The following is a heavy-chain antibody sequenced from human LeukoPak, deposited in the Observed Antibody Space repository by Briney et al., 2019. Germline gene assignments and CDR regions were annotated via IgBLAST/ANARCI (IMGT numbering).Heavy chain of an antibody. V-gene: IGHV4-34*01. CDR2: INHSGST. J-gene: IGHJ5*01. CDR1: GGSFSGYY. D-gene: IGHD5-18*01. CDR3: ARRRWIQLWFDY. Sequence: KPSETLSLTCAVYGGSFSGYYWSWIRQPPGKGLEWIGEINHSGSTNYNPSLKSRVTISVDTSKNQFSLKLSSVTAADTAVYYCARRRWIQLWFDYWGQGTLVTVSS.